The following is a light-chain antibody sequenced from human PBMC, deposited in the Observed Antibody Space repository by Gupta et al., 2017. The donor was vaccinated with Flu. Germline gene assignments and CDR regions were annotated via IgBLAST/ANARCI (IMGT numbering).Light chain of an antibody. J-gene: IGKJ4*01. Sequence: PSSLSASVGDRVTITCQASQEIRNYLNWYQQKPGTAPRLLIYDGSKVQTGVPSRFSGSGSGTDFSFTISGLQPEDIATYYCQQGHSVPVTFGGGTKVEIK. V-gene: IGKV1-33*01. CDR3: QQGHSVPVT. CDR2: DGS. CDR1: QEIRNY.